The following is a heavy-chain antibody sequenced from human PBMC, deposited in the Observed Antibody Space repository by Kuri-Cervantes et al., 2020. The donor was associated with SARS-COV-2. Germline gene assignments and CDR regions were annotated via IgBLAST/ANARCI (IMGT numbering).Heavy chain of an antibody. V-gene: IGHV5-51*01. CDR1: GYSFTTYW. D-gene: IGHD4-17*01. Sequence: KVSCKGSGYSFTTYWIGWVRQMPGKGLEWMGIIYPGDSDTRYSPSFQGQVTISADKSISTAFLQWSSLKASDTAIYYCARRAYGEQVDYYYMDVWGKGTTDTVSS. CDR3: ARRAYGEQVDYYYMDV. CDR2: IYPGDSDT. J-gene: IGHJ6*03.